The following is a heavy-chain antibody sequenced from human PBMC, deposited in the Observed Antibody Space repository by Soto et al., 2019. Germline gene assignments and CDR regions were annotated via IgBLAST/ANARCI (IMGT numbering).Heavy chain of an antibody. V-gene: IGHV3-23*01. J-gene: IGHJ3*02. D-gene: IGHD3-22*01. CDR3: AKDQITMIVVVTPSAFYX. CDR1: GFTFSSYA. Sequence: GGSLRLSFAAPGFTFSSYAMSWVRQAPGKGLEWVSSISCSGGSTYYADSVKVRFTISRDNSKNTLYLQMNSLRAEDTAVYYCAKDQITMIVVVTPSAFYXWDQGTMVTVS. CDR2: ISCSGGST.